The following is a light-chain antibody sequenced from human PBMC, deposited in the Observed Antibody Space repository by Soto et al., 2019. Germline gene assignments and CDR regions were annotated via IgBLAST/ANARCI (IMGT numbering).Light chain of an antibody. CDR1: QSVSSSY. V-gene: IGKV3D-20*02. J-gene: IGKJ4*01. CDR2: GAS. CDR3: QQRSKRPPV. Sequence: IDLTHALCTLCTSASDSVTLSCRVSQSVSSSYLAWYQQKPAQAPRLLIYGASSRATGIPDRFSGSGSGTDFTLTISSLEPEEFAVYYCQQRSKRPPVFGGGTKVEIK.